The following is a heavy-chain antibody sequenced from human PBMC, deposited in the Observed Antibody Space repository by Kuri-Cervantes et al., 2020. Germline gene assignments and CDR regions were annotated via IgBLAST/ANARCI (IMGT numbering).Heavy chain of an antibody. V-gene: IGHV3-30-3*01. CDR3: VFSTESSSDY. CDR2: ISHDGGNR. CDR1: GFTLTSNP. J-gene: IGHJ4*02. D-gene: IGHD2/OR15-2a*01. Sequence: GGSLRLSCAASGFTLTSNPMHWVRLAPGKGLEWVALISHDGGNRQYADSVKGRFTISRDTARKTLYLQMHSLRVDDTATYYCVFSTESSSDYWGQGARVTVSS.